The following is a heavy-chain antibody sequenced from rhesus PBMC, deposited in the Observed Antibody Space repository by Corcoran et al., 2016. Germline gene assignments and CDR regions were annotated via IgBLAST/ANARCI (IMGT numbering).Heavy chain of an antibody. V-gene: IGHV1S2*01. D-gene: IGHD6S26*01. CDR1: GYTFTDYY. CDR2: INPYNGKT. Sequence: QVQLVQSGAEVKKPGSSVKVSCKASGYTFTDYYMHWVRQAPRQGHEWMGWINPYNGKTKYAQKFQGRRTLTRDTSTSTAYMELSSLRSEDTAVYYCARGSSGWSGGGLDSWGQGVVVTVSS. J-gene: IGHJ6*01. CDR3: ARGSSGWSGGGLDS.